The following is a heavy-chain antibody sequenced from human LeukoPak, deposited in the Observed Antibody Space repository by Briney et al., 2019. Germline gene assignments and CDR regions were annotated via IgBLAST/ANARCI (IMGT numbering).Heavy chain of an antibody. D-gene: IGHD2-2*01. V-gene: IGHV3-33*01. CDR3: ARSVVVPAAIIDY. J-gene: IGHJ4*02. CDR2: IWYDGSNK. Sequence: GRSLRLSCAASGFTFSSYGMHWVRQAPGKGLEWVAVIWYDGSNKYYADSVKGRFTISRDNSKNTLYLQMNSLRAEDTAVYYCARSVVVPAAIIDYWGQGTLVTVSS. CDR1: GFTFSSYG.